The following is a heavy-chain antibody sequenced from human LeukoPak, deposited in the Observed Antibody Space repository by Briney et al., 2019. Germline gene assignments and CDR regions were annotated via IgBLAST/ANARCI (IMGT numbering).Heavy chain of an antibody. Sequence: GGSLRLSCAASGFTFSDYTMNWVRQAPGKGLEWVSSISSSSSYIYYADSVKGRFTISRDNSKNTLYLQMNSLRAEDTAVYYCAKDRMRDDIVVVPAATGFDYWGQGTLVTVSS. CDR1: GFTFSDYT. CDR3: AKDRMRDDIVVVPAATGFDY. D-gene: IGHD2-2*01. J-gene: IGHJ4*02. V-gene: IGHV3-21*04. CDR2: ISSSSSYI.